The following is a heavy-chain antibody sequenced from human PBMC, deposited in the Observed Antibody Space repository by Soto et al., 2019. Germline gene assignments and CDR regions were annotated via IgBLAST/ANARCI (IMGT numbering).Heavy chain of an antibody. J-gene: IGHJ5*02. D-gene: IGHD1-26*01. Sequence: GGSLRLSCTASGFAFSSFNMNWVRQAPGKGLEWVSSIFTRSSQIYYADSVKGRFTISRDDAKNSLFLQMNSLSVEDTAVYYCARDLLAGQQLVIPWFHPWGQGTLVTVSS. V-gene: IGHV3-21*01. CDR2: IFTRSSQI. CDR1: GFAFSSFN. CDR3: ARDLLAGQQLVIPWFHP.